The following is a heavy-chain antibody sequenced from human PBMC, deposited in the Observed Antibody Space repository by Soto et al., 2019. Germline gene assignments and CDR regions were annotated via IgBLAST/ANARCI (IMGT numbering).Heavy chain of an antibody. CDR1: GYTFTSHY. CDR2: INPSGGST. J-gene: IGHJ4*02. CDR3: ARDQVAGTYYFDY. D-gene: IGHD2-15*01. Sequence: GASVKASCKASGYTFTSHYMHWVRQAPGQGLEWVGIINPSGGSTTFAQKFQGRVTMTRDTSTSTVYMELSSLRSEDTAVYYCARDQVAGTYYFDYWGQGTLVTVSS. V-gene: IGHV1-46*01.